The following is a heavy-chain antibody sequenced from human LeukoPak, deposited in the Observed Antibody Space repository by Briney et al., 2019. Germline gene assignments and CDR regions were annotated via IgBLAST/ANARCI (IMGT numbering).Heavy chain of an antibody. CDR2: ISTYNGST. J-gene: IGHJ4*02. CDR1: GYTFTTYG. D-gene: IGHD6-13*01. V-gene: IGHV1-18*01. Sequence: ASVKVSCKAPGYTFTTYGITWVRQAPGQGLEWMGWISTYNGSTNYAQKFQGRVTMTTDTSTSTAYMELRSLRSDDTAVYYCARVSLVRIAAAGTMDYWGQGTLVTVSS. CDR3: ARVSLVRIAAAGTMDY.